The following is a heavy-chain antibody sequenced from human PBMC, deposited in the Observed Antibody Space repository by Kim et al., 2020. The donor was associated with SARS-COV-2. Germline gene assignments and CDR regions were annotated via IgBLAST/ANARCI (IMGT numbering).Heavy chain of an antibody. CDR1: GGSFSGYY. V-gene: IGHV4-34*01. D-gene: IGHD1-20*01. CDR2: INHSGST. J-gene: IGHJ4*02. Sequence: SETLSLTCAVYGGSFSGYYWSWIRQPPGKGLEWIGEINHSGSTNYNPSLKSRVTISVDTSKNQFSLKLSSVTAADTAVYYCARSMGITGTPSYVYWGQGTLVTVSS. CDR3: ARSMGITGTPSYVY.